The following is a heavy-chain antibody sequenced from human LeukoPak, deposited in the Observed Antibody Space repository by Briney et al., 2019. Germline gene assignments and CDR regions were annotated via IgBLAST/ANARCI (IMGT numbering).Heavy chain of an antibody. CDR3: ARSPTPSPYYYDSSGYWFDY. V-gene: IGHV1-18*01. CDR2: ISAYNGNT. D-gene: IGHD3-22*01. CDR1: VYIFTSYG. Sequence: GASVKVSCKASVYIFTSYGSIWVRQDPGRGLEWMGWISAYNGNTNYAQKLQGRVTMTTDTSTSTAYMELRNLRSDDTAVYYCARSPTPSPYYYDSSGYWFDYWGQGTLVTVSS. J-gene: IGHJ4*02.